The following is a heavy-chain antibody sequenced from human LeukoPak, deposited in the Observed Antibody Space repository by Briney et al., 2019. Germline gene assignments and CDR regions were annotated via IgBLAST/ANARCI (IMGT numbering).Heavy chain of an antibody. CDR3: ARRLGRIAAAGRRSWFDP. CDR2: INHSGST. V-gene: IGHV4-34*01. J-gene: IGHJ5*02. D-gene: IGHD6-13*01. CDR1: GGSFSGYY. Sequence: SETLSLTCAVYGGSFSGYYWSWIRQPPGKGLEWIGEINHSGSTNYNPSLKSRVTISVDTSKNQFSLKLSSVTAADTAVYYCARRLGRIAAAGRRSWFDPWGQGTLVTVSS.